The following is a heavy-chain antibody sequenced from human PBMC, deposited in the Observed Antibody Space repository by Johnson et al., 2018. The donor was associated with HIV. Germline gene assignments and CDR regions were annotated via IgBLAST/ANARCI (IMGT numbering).Heavy chain of an antibody. CDR2: INLDGSQT. Sequence: VQLVESGGGVVQPGRSLRLSCAASGFTFSSYWMSWVRQAPGKGLEWVANINLDGSQTYFLDSVQGRFTISRDNVNNSVFLLLNSLRVDDTAVYFCARVGGLYYYDSSGYRDDAFDIWGQGTMVTVSS. D-gene: IGHD3-22*01. J-gene: IGHJ3*02. V-gene: IGHV3-7*02. CDR3: ARVGGLYYYDSSGYRDDAFDI. CDR1: GFTFSSYW.